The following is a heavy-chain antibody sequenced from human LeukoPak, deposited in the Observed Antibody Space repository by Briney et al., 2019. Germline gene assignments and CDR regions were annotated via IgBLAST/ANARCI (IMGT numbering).Heavy chain of an antibody. D-gene: IGHD6-19*01. J-gene: IGHJ4*02. CDR2: IYYSGST. CDR1: GGSISSSSYY. V-gene: IGHV4-39*07. CDR3: ARERGVRQWLEDSVFDY. Sequence: SETLSLTCTVSGGSISSSSYYWGWIRQPPGKGLEWIGSIYYSGSTYYNPSLKSRVTISVDTSKNQFSLKLRSVTAADKAVYYCARERGVRQWLEDSVFDYWGQGTLVTVSS.